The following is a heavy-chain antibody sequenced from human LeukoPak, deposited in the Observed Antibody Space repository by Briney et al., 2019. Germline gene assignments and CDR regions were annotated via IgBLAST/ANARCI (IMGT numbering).Heavy chain of an antibody. CDR1: GLTFSSYG. CDR2: ISYDGSDK. J-gene: IGHJ4*02. D-gene: IGHD3-22*01. CDR3: AKASAVRDSSGYHLFPGAD. V-gene: IGHV3-30*02. Sequence: HPGGSLRLSCAAAGLTFSSYGIHWVRQAPGKGLEWVAFISYDGSDKSYADSVKGRFTVSRDNSKDTLFVQMDSLRPEDTAVYYCAKASAVRDSSGYHLFPGADWGQGTLVTVSS.